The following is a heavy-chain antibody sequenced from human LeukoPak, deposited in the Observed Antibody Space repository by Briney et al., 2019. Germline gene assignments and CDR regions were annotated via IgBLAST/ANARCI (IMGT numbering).Heavy chain of an antibody. Sequence: SVKVSCKASGGTFSSYAISWVRQAPGQGLEWMGGIIPIFGTANYAQKFQGRVTITADKSTSTAYMELSSLRSEDTAVYYCARGKIYDSSGYYSLGFDPWGQGTLVTVSS. D-gene: IGHD3-22*01. J-gene: IGHJ5*02. CDR1: GGTFSSYA. CDR3: ARGKIYDSSGYYSLGFDP. CDR2: IIPIFGTA. V-gene: IGHV1-69*06.